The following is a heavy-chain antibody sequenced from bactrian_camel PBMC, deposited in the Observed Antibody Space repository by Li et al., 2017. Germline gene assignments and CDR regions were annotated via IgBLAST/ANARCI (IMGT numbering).Heavy chain of an antibody. CDR3: AEERGSRGEYCYSLNY. V-gene: IGHV3S40*01. D-gene: IGHD6*01. CDR1: DFSRYY. Sequence: DVQLVESGGGSVEAGESLRLSCVGSDFSRYYMAWFREAPGKGREGVAAIRRGGGETWYAGSVKGRFTISQDSARNTVYLQMNNLQPEDTATYYCAEERGSRGEYCYSLNYWGQGTQVTVS. J-gene: IGHJ4*01. CDR2: IRRGGGET.